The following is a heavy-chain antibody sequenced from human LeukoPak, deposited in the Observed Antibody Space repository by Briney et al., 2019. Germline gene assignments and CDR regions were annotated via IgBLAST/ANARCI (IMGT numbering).Heavy chain of an antibody. J-gene: IGHJ4*02. CDR3: ARGIEDYDILTGYLNN. D-gene: IGHD3-9*01. V-gene: IGHV1-18*01. Sequence: GSSVKVSCKASGGTFSSYAISWVRQAPGQGLEWMGGISAYNGNTNYAQKLQGRVTMTTDTSTSTAYMELRSLRSDDTAGYYCARGIEDYDILTGYLNNWGQGTPVTVSS. CDR2: ISAYNGNT. CDR1: GGTFSSYA.